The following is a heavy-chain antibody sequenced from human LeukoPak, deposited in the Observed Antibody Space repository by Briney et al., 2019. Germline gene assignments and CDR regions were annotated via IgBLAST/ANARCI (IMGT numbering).Heavy chain of an antibody. D-gene: IGHD2-2*01. Sequence: GRSLRLSCAASGFTFDDYAMHWVRQAPGKGLEWVSGISWNSGSIGYADSVKGRFTISRDNAKNSLYLQMNSLRAEDTALYYCAKNGPAMQAYYYYYMDVWGKGTMVTVSS. V-gene: IGHV3-9*01. CDR2: ISWNSGSI. CDR1: GFTFDDYA. J-gene: IGHJ6*03. CDR3: AKNGPAMQAYYYYYMDV.